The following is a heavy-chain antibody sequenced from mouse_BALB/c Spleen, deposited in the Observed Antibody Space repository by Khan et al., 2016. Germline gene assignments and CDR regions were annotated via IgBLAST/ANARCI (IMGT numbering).Heavy chain of an antibody. V-gene: IGHV3-2*02. D-gene: IGHD1-2*01. CDR2: ISYRVNT. CDR3: ARTARIKY. Sequence: EVQLQEPGPGPAKPSQSLSLTCTVTGYSITSGYGWNWIRQFPGNKLEWMGYISYRVNTNYTASLKSRTSIPRDTSKNQFFLQLNSATTEDTATYYCARTARIKYWGQGTTLTVSS. J-gene: IGHJ2*01. CDR1: GYSITSGYG.